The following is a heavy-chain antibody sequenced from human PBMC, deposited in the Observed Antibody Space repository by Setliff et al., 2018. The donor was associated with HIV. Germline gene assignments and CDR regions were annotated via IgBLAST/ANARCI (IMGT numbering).Heavy chain of an antibody. CDR1: GDSVRSRPYY. V-gene: IGHV4-61*02. D-gene: IGHD6-19*01. Sequence: SETLSLTCTVSGDSVRSRPYYWNWIRQPAGKGLEWIGRFDSTGGTDYNPSLKSRLTISLDTSRNQFSLKVNSVTAADTAVYYCARSPRIGVAGEFEYWGQGTLVTVSS. CDR2: FDSTGGT. J-gene: IGHJ4*02. CDR3: ARSPRIGVAGEFEY.